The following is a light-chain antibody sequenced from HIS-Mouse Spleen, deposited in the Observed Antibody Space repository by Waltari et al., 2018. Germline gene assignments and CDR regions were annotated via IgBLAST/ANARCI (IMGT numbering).Light chain of an antibody. Sequence: SYELKQPPSVSVSPGQTARITCSGDAFPTTYAYWYQQKSGQAPVLVIYEDSKRPSGIPERFSGSSSGTMATLTISGAQVEDEADYYCYSTDSSGNHRVFGGGTKLTVL. J-gene: IGLJ2*01. CDR1: AFPTTY. V-gene: IGLV3-10*01. CDR3: YSTDSSGNHRV. CDR2: EDS.